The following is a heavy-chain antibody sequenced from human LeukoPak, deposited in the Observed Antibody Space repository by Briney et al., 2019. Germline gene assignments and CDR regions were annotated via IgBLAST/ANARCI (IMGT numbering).Heavy chain of an antibody. Sequence: ASVKVSCKASGYTFNKYAINWVRQAPGQGLEWMGWINTNTGNPSYGRDFTGRFVFSLDTSVNSAFLQINNLKAEDTAFYYCALGSYWGQGTLVTVSS. CDR2: INTNTGNP. CDR1: GYTFNKYA. J-gene: IGHJ4*02. D-gene: IGHD3-10*01. CDR3: ALGSY. V-gene: IGHV7-4-1*02.